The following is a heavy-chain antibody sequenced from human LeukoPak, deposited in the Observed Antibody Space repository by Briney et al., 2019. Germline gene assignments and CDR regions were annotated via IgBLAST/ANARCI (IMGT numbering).Heavy chain of an antibody. J-gene: IGHJ4*02. CDR1: GFTVSSNY. Sequence: GSLRLSCAASGFTVSSNYMSWVRQAPGKGLEWVSVIYSGGSTYYADSMKGRFTISRHNSKNTLYLQMNSLRAEDTAVYYCARCPYGYFDYWGQGTLVTVSS. D-gene: IGHD3-10*01. V-gene: IGHV3-53*04. CDR2: IYSGGST. CDR3: ARCPYGYFDY.